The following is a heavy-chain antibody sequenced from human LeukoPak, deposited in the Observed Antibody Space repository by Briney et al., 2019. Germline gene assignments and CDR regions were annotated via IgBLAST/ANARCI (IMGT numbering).Heavy chain of an antibody. Sequence: PSETLSLTCTVSDYSISSGYYWGWIRQPPGKGLEWIGNIYHSGSTYYNPSLKSRVTISVDTSKNQFSLKLTSVTAADTAVFYCARLYARFAYYYMDVWGKGTTVTVSS. V-gene: IGHV4-38-2*02. CDR2: IYHSGST. CDR1: DYSISSGYY. D-gene: IGHD2-8*01. J-gene: IGHJ6*03. CDR3: ARLYARFAYYYMDV.